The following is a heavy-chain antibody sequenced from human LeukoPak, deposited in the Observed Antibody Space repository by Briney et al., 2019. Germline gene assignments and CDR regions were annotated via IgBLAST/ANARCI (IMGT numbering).Heavy chain of an antibody. CDR3: ARGREQLWVPFYSYYMDV. Sequence: PSETLSLTCAVYGGSFSGHYWSWIRQPPGKGLEWIGEINHSGSTNYNPSLKSRVTISVDTSKNQFSLKLSSVTAADTAVYYCARGREQLWVPFYSYYMDVWGKGTTVTVSS. CDR2: INHSGST. J-gene: IGHJ6*03. V-gene: IGHV4-34*01. CDR1: GGSFSGHY. D-gene: IGHD5-18*01.